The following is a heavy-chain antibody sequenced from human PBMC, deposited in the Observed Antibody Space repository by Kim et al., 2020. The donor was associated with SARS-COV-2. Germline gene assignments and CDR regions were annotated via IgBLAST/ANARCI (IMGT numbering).Heavy chain of an antibody. CDR1: GLTFNLYA. CDR2: IGGSGVGT. CDR3: ATGYFGSGSFLLH. D-gene: IGHD3-10*01. J-gene: IGHJ4*02. Sequence: GGSLRLSCASSGLTFNLYAMYWVRQAPGKGLERVSTIGGSGVGTYYADSVKGRFTISRDNSKNTLFLHMTSLKAADTALYYCATGYFGSGSFLLHWGQGALVTVSS. V-gene: IGHV3-23*01.